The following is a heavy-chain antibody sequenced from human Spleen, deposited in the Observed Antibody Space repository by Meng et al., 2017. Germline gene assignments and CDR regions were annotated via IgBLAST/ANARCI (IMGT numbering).Heavy chain of an antibody. D-gene: IGHD6-19*01. Sequence: QPLLQESGPGLVELSGGLSLTCSVSGGSISTSGYYWGWSRKPPGKGLEWSGSIGHSGITYYTPSLKSRVTVSIDTSANQFHLTLTSVTAADTAAYYCERSSGWVKTGFDPWGQGTLVTVSS. V-gene: IGHV4-39*01. J-gene: IGHJ5*02. CDR1: GGSISTSGYY. CDR2: IGHSGIT. CDR3: ERSSGWVKTGFDP.